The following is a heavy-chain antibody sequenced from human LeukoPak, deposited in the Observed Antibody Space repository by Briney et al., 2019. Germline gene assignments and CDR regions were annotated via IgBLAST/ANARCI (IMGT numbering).Heavy chain of an antibody. Sequence: PSETLSLTCAVSGYSISSGYYWGWIRQPPGKGLEWIGSIYHSGSTYYNPSLKSRVTISVDTSKNQFSLKLSSVTAADTAVYYCASSGRYGDYFDYWGQGTLVTVSS. D-gene: IGHD6-19*01. CDR1: GYSISSGYY. CDR3: ASSGRYGDYFDY. V-gene: IGHV4-38-2*01. CDR2: IYHSGST. J-gene: IGHJ4*02.